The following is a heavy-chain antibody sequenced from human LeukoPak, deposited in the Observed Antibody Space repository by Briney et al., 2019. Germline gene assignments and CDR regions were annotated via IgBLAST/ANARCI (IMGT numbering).Heavy chain of an antibody. Sequence: PSETLSLTCTVSGVSISSSNSYWGWIRQPPGKGLEWIGSIYYSGNTYYNASLKSQVSISIDTSKNQFSLRLTSVTAADTAVYYCARQRRGATTDYWGQGTLVTVSS. CDR2: IYYSGNT. V-gene: IGHV4-39*01. CDR1: GVSISSSNSY. J-gene: IGHJ4*02. D-gene: IGHD1-26*01. CDR3: ARQRRGATTDY.